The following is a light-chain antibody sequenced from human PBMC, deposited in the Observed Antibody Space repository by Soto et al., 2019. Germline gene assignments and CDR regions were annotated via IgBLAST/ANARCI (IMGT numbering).Light chain of an antibody. J-gene: IGKJ1*01. CDR3: LQYQSYWT. CDR2: QAS. Sequence: DIQMTQSPSTLSASVGDRVSITCRASQSISRQLALYQQKPGKAPNLLIYQASNLETGVPSRFTGSGSGTEFTLTISSLQPDDVATYYCLQYQSYWTFGQGTKVEVK. CDR1: QSISRQ. V-gene: IGKV1-5*03.